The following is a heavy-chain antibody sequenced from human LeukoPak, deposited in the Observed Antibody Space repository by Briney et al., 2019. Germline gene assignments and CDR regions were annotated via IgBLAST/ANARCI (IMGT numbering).Heavy chain of an antibody. CDR2: IYYTGST. CDR3: ARSDYSGSGTYTEFDAFDI. D-gene: IGHD3-10*01. J-gene: IGHJ3*02. CDR1: GGSISSGGYY. V-gene: IGHV4-31*03. Sequence: SQTLSLTCTVSGGSISSGGYYWSWIRQHPGKGLEWIGYIYYTGSTSYNPSLKSRVTISMDTSKNQFSLKLSSVTAADSAVYYCARSDYSGSGTYTEFDAFDIWGQGPMVTVSS.